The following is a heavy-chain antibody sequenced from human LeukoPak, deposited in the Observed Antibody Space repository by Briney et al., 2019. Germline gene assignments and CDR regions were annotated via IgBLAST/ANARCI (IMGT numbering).Heavy chain of an antibody. Sequence: GESLKISCKGSGYSFTSYWIGWVRQMPGKGLEWMGIIYPGDSDTRYSPSFQGQVTISADKSISTAYLQWSSLKASDTAMYYCARVPSSGASSYQIDYWGQGTLVTVSS. CDR1: GYSFTSYW. J-gene: IGHJ4*02. CDR2: IYPGDSDT. CDR3: ARVPSSGASSYQIDY. V-gene: IGHV5-51*01. D-gene: IGHD6-6*01.